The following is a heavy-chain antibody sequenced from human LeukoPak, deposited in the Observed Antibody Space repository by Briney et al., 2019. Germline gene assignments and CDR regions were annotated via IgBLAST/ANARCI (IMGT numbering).Heavy chain of an antibody. Sequence: GASVKVSCKASGYTFTGYYMHWVRQAPGRGLEWMGWINPNSGGTNYAQKFQGWVTMTRDTSISTAYMELSRLRSDDTAVYYCARDLSAGGSPEGKNTFDIWGQGTMVTVSS. V-gene: IGHV1-2*04. J-gene: IGHJ3*02. CDR1: GYTFTGYY. CDR2: INPNSGGT. CDR3: ARDLSAGGSPEGKNTFDI. D-gene: IGHD6-13*01.